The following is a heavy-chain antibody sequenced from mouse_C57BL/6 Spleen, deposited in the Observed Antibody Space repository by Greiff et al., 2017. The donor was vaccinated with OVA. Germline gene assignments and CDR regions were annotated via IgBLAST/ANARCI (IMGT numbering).Heavy chain of an antibody. J-gene: IGHJ2*01. CDR2: IDPADSST. Sequence: QVQLQQPGAELVKPGASVTLSCKASGYTFTSYWMQWVKQRPGQGLEWIGEIDPADSSTNYNQKFKGKATLTVDTSSSTAYMKLSSLTSEDSAYYYCARSDSGNYVFDYWGQGTTRTVSS. CDR1: GYTFTSYW. V-gene: IGHV1-50*01. CDR3: ARSDSGNYVFDY. D-gene: IGHD2-1*01.